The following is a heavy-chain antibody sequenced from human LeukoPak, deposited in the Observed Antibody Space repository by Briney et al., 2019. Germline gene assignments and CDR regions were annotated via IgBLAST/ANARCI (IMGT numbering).Heavy chain of an antibody. D-gene: IGHD2-15*01. CDR2: ISWNSGSI. Sequence: PGGSLRLSCAASGFTFDDYAMHWVRQAPGKGLEWVSGISWNSGSIGYADSVKGRFTISRDNSKNTLYVQMNSLRADDTAVYYCAKTGVYCSGGSCYPNWFDPWGQGTLVTVSS. CDR3: AKTGVYCSGGSCYPNWFDP. V-gene: IGHV3-9*01. J-gene: IGHJ5*02. CDR1: GFTFDDYA.